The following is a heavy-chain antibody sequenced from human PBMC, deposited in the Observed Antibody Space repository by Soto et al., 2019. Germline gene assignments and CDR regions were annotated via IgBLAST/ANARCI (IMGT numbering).Heavy chain of an antibody. CDR2: ISGGGGST. CDR1: GLTFSSYA. D-gene: IGHD6-19*01. V-gene: IGHV3-23*01. Sequence: GGSLRLSCATSGLTFSSYAMNWVRQAEGKGMEWVSAISGGGGSTNYADSVEGRFTISRDNSKNTLYLQMSSLRAEDTAVYYCARAGGIAVPGSHLDYWGQGTLVTVSS. J-gene: IGHJ4*02. CDR3: ARAGGIAVPGSHLDY.